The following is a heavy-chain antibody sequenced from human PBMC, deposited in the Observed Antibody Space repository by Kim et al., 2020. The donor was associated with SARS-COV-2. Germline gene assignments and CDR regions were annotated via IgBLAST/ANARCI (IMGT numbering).Heavy chain of an antibody. V-gene: IGHV4-4*02. CDR3: ASIRRGYDISYYYGMDV. J-gene: IGHJ6*02. CDR2: IYHSGST. Sequence: SETLSLTCAVSGGSISSSNWWSWVRQPPGKGLEWIGEIYHSGSTNYNPSLKSRVTISVDKSKNQFSLKLSSVTAADTAVYYCASIRRGYDISYYYGMDVWGQGTTVTVSS. D-gene: IGHD3-9*01. CDR1: GGSISSSNW.